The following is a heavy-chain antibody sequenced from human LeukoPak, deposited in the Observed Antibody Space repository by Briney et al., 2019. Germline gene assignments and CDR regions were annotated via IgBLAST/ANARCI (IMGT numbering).Heavy chain of an antibody. Sequence: PGGSLRLSCAASGFTFSSYSMNWVRQAPGKGLEWVSSISSSSSYIYYADSVKGRFTISRDNAKNSLYLQMNSLRAEDTAVYYCARVGGYGYYYYYMDVWGKGTTVTVSS. V-gene: IGHV3-21*01. D-gene: IGHD5-12*01. J-gene: IGHJ6*03. CDR2: ISSSSSYI. CDR3: ARVGGYGYYYYYMDV. CDR1: GFTFSSYS.